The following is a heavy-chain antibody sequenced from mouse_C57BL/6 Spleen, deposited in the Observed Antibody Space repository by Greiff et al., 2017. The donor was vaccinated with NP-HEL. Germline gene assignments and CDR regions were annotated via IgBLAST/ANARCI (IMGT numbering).Heavy chain of an antibody. CDR3: AREEGITTVVATGDMDY. V-gene: IGHV1-52*01. CDR1: GYTFTSYW. D-gene: IGHD1-1*01. CDR2: IDPSDSET. Sequence: QVQLQQPGAELVRPGSSVTLSCKASGYTFTSYWMHWVKQRPIQGLEWIGNIDPSDSETHYNQKFKDKATLTVDKSSSTAYMQLSSLTSEDSAVYYCAREEGITTVVATGDMDYWGQGTSVTVSS. J-gene: IGHJ4*01.